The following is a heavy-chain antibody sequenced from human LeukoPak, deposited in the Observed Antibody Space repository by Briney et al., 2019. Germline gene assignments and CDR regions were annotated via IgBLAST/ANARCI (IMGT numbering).Heavy chain of an antibody. CDR3: ARKGRYGDYVNWFDP. CDR1: GGTFSSYA. J-gene: IGHJ5*02. D-gene: IGHD4-17*01. V-gene: IGHV1-69*01. Sequence: SVKVSCKASGGTFSSYAISWVRQAPGQGLEWMGGIIPIFGTANYAQKFQGRVTITADESTSTAYMELSSLRSEDTAVYYCARKGRYGDYVNWFDPWGQGTLVTVSS. CDR2: IIPIFGTA.